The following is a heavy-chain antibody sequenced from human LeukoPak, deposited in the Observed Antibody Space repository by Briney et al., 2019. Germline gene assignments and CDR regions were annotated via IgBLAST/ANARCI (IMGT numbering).Heavy chain of an antibody. J-gene: IGHJ6*02. D-gene: IGHD6-13*01. V-gene: IGHV3-23*01. CDR3: AKAASSSWPPYYYGMDV. Sequence: GGSLRLSCAASGFIFSSYSMSWVRQAPGKGLEWVSVITGSGGSTYYAGSVKGRFTISKDNSKNTVYLQMSSLRVDDTAVYYCAKAASSSWPPYYYGMDVWGQGTTVTVSS. CDR2: ITGSGGST. CDR1: GFIFSSYS.